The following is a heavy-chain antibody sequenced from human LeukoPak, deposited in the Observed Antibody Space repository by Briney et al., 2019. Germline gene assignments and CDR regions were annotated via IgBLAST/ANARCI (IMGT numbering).Heavy chain of an antibody. Sequence: PWRSLRLSCAASGFTFSSYAMHWVRQAPGKGLEWVAVISHDGSNKYYADSVKGRFTISRDNSKNTLYLQMNSLRAEDTAVYYCARDDHGGYYYGMDVWGQGTAVTVSS. D-gene: IGHD1-14*01. CDR3: ARDDHGGYYYGMDV. CDR1: GFTFSSYA. CDR2: ISHDGSNK. V-gene: IGHV3-30*04. J-gene: IGHJ6*02.